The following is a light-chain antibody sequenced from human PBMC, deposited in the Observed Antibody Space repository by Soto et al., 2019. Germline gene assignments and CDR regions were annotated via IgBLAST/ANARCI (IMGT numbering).Light chain of an antibody. J-gene: IGKJ5*01. CDR3: QQRSNWPIT. Sequence: EIVMTQSPATLSVSPGDRATLSCRASQSVSDNLAWYQQKPGQAPRLLIYGASTRATGIPARFSGSGSGTEFTLTISSLESEDFAVYYCQQRSNWPITFGQGTRLEI. V-gene: IGKV3-15*01. CDR2: GAS. CDR1: QSVSDN.